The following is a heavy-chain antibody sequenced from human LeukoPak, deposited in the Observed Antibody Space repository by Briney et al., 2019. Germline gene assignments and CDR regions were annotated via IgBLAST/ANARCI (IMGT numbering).Heavy chain of an antibody. CDR3: ARSYGSGSYFDY. D-gene: IGHD3-10*01. CDR1: GFTFSSYG. Sequence: GALRLSCAASGFTFSSYGMHWVRQALGKGLEWVAVISYDGSNKYYADSVKGRFTISRDNSKNTLYLQMNSLRAEDTAVYYCARSYGSGSYFDYWGQGTLVTVSS. V-gene: IGHV3-30*03. CDR2: ISYDGSNK. J-gene: IGHJ4*02.